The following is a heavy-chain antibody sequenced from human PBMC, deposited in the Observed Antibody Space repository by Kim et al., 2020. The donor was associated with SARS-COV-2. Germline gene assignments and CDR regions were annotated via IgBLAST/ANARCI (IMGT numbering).Heavy chain of an antibody. CDR2: SSYI. J-gene: IGHJ6*02. CDR3: ARSGYGMDV. Sequence: SSYIYYADLVKGRFTISRDNAKNSLYLQMNSLRAEDTAVYYCARSGYGMDVWGQGTTVTVSS. D-gene: IGHD6-25*01. V-gene: IGHV3-21*01.